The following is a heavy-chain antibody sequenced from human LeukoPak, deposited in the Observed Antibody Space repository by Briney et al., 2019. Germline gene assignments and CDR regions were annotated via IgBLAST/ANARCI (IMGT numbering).Heavy chain of an antibody. Sequence: SQTLSLTCAISGDRLSTNTTAWGWLRQSRSRGLEWLGRTDYRSKWYNYYAGSVKSRIIFNPHTSKHQFSLQLNSVPPKGPAVYYCEREKVVIAATHYYGMDVWGEGTTLPVSS. V-gene: IGHV6-1*01. CDR3: EREKVVIAATHYYGMDV. CDR1: GDRLSTNTTA. CDR2: TDYRSKWYN. D-gene: IGHD2-15*01. J-gene: IGHJ6*04.